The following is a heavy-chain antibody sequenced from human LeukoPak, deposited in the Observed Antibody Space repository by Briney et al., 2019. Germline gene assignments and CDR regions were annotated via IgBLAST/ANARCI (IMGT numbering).Heavy chain of an antibody. CDR3: AREISGTFDH. Sequence: SETLSLTCTVSGGSISSYYWSWIRQPPGMGLEWIGYIYYSGSINYNPSLKSRVTISIDTSKNQFSLKLSSVTAADTAVYYCAREISGTFDHWGQGTLVTVSS. V-gene: IGHV4-59*01. J-gene: IGHJ4*02. CDR1: GGSISSYY. D-gene: IGHD3-10*01. CDR2: IYYSGSI.